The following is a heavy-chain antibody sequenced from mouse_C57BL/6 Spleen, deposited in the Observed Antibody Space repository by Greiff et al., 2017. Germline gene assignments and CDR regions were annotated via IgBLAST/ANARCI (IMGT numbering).Heavy chain of an antibody. CDR1: GFTFSSYA. CDR3: TREGCGSSIYYAMDD. J-gene: IGHJ4*01. CDR2: ISSGGDYI. Sequence: EVKLMESGEGLVKPGGSLKLSCAASGFTFSSYAMSWVRQTPEKRLEWVAYISSGGDYIYYADTVKGRFTISRDNARNTLYLQMSSLKSEDTAMYYCTREGCGSSIYYAMDDWGKGTSVTVSS. D-gene: IGHD1-1*01. V-gene: IGHV5-9-1*02.